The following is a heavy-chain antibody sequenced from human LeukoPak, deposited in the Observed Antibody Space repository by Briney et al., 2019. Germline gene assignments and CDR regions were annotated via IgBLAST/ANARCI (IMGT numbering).Heavy chain of an antibody. CDR1: GFTFSSYA. CDR2: ISGSGGST. Sequence: GGSLRLSCAASGFTFSSYAMSWVRQAPGKGLEWVSAISGSGGSTYYADSVKGRFTISRDNSKNTLYLQMNSLKAEDTAVYYCAKVRAYYYDSSGTLKAFDIWGQGTMVTVSS. V-gene: IGHV3-23*01. D-gene: IGHD3-22*01. CDR3: AKVRAYYYDSSGTLKAFDI. J-gene: IGHJ3*02.